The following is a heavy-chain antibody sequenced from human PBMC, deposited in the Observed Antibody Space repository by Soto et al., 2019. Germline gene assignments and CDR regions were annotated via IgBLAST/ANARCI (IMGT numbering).Heavy chain of an antibody. CDR2: MNPNSGNT. Sequence: QVQLVPSGAEVKRPGASVMVSCSATGYTFKNYDINWVRQATGQGLEWMGRMNPNSGNTGYAQKLQGRVTMTRNTSISTAYLALRSLRSEDTAVYYCARAHVYGGNGWVDPCGQGTLVTVSS. D-gene: IGHD1-26*01. V-gene: IGHV1-8*01. J-gene: IGHJ5*02. CDR3: ARAHVYGGNGWVDP. CDR1: GYTFKNYD.